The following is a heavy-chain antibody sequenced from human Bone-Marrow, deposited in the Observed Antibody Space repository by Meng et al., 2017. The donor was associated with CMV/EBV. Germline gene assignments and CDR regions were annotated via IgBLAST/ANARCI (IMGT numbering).Heavy chain of an antibody. CDR3: AKDQAYSSGWGVLYYYGMDV. J-gene: IGHJ6*02. CDR1: GFTFSSYG. CDR2: IRYDGSNK. V-gene: IGHV3-30*02. D-gene: IGHD6-19*01. Sequence: GESLKISCAASGFTFSSYGMHWVRQAPGKGLEWVAFIRYDGSNKYYADSVKGRFTISRDNSKNTLYLQMNSLRAEDTAVYYCAKDQAYSSGWGVLYYYGMDVWRQGTTVTVSS.